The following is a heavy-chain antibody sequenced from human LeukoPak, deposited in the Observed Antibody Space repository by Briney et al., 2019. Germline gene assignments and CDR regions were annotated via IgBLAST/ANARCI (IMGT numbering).Heavy chain of an antibody. CDR1: GYSINSGYY. V-gene: IGHV4-38-2*02. CDR3: ARDHLANLASRLFDP. D-gene: IGHD3-3*01. Sequence: SETLSLTCTVSGYSINSGYYWGWIRQPPGKGLEWIAIIYHSGSTYYNPSLKSRVTISVDTSKNQFSLNLSSVTAADTAVYYCARDHLANLASRLFDPWGQGTLVTVSS. J-gene: IGHJ5*02. CDR2: IYHSGST.